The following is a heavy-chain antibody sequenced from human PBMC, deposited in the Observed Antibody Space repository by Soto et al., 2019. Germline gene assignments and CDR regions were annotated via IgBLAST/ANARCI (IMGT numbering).Heavy chain of an antibody. V-gene: IGHV4-39*01. J-gene: IGHJ6*02. D-gene: IGHD3-10*01. Sequence: ASETLSLTCTVSGGSISSSSYYWGWIRQPPGKGLEWIGSIYYSGSTYYNPSLKSRVTISVDTSKNQFSLKLSSVTAADTAVYYCARPFGTTRGVRGMDVWGQGTTVTVSS. CDR2: IYYSGST. CDR1: GGSISSSSYY. CDR3: ARPFGTTRGVRGMDV.